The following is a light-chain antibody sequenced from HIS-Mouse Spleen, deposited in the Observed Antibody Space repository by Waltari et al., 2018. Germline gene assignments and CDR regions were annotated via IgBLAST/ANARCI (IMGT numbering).Light chain of an antibody. Sequence: QSALTQPASVSVSPGQSITISCTGTSSDVGGYNYVSWDQQHPGKAPKLMIYDVSNRPSGVSNRFSGSKSGNTASLTISGLQAEDEADYYCSSYTSSSFNVVFGGGTKLTVL. CDR2: DVS. J-gene: IGLJ2*01. CDR3: SSYTSSSFNVV. V-gene: IGLV2-14*03. CDR1: SSDVGGYNY.